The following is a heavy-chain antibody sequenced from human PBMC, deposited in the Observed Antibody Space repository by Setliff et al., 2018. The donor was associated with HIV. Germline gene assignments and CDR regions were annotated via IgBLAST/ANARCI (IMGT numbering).Heavy chain of an antibody. V-gene: IGHV4-39*01. D-gene: IGHD3-22*01. CDR3: ARHSGLGGYYSPFDY. CDR2: IHYNGRT. J-gene: IGHJ4*02. CDR1: GDSITNDDYY. Sequence: PSETLSLTCTVSGDSITNDDYYWGWIRQPPGKGLEWIAIIHYNGRTYYDPYLKSRVTIFVDTSKTQFSLKLSSVTAADTTVYYCARHSGLGGYYSPFDYWGPGTLVTV.